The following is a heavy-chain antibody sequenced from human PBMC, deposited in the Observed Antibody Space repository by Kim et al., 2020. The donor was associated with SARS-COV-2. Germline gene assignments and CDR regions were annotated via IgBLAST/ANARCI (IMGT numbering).Heavy chain of an antibody. CDR1: GFTFSSYA. CDR2: ISYDGSNK. D-gene: IGHD2-8*02. Sequence: GGSLRLSCAASGFTFSSYAMHWVRQAPGKGLEWVAVISYDGSNKYYVDSVKGRFTISRDNSKNTLYLQMNSLRAEDTAVYYCARAYCTGGVCSTYYYYGMDVWGQGTTVTVSS. V-gene: IGHV3-30*04. J-gene: IGHJ6*02. CDR3: ARAYCTGGVCSTYYYYGMDV.